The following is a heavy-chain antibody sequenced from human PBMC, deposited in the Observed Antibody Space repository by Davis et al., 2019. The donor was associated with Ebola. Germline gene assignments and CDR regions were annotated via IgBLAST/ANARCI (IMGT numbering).Heavy chain of an antibody. CDR3: ARLEAVAGLDY. D-gene: IGHD6-19*01. CDR1: GGSISGYY. J-gene: IGHJ4*02. Sequence: MPSETLSLTCTVSGGSISGYYWSWIRRPPGKGLEWIGYLYYSGSTHYNPSLKNRVTISVDTSKNQFSLKLSSVTAADTAVYYCARLEAVAGLDYWGQGTLVTVSS. CDR2: LYYSGST. V-gene: IGHV4-59*08.